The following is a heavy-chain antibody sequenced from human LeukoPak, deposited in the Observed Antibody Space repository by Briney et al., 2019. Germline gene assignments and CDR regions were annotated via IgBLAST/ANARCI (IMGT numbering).Heavy chain of an antibody. V-gene: IGHV3-53*01. CDR2: IFRNGNT. CDR3: AGAPTPTDHDTSLDY. CDR1: GFTVSANY. D-gene: IGHD3-22*01. Sequence: GGSLRLSCAASGFTVSANYMTWVRQAPGKGLEWVSVIFRNGNTYYADSVKGRFTISRDNPSNTLYLQMNTLRAEDTAVYYCAGAPTPTDHDTSLDYWGQGTLVTVSS. J-gene: IGHJ4*02.